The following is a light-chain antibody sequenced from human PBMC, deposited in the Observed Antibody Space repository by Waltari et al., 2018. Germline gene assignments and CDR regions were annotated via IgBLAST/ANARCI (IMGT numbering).Light chain of an antibody. V-gene: IGKV3-20*01. CDR1: QRVGRA. CDR2: DAS. CDR3: QMYVRLPVT. J-gene: IGKJ1*01. Sequence: EIVLTQSPGTLALSPGERATLSCRASQRVGRALAWYQQKPGQAPRLLIYDASSRATGISDKFSCSGSGTDFSLTISRVESEDFAVYFCQMYVRLPVTFGQGTKVEVK.